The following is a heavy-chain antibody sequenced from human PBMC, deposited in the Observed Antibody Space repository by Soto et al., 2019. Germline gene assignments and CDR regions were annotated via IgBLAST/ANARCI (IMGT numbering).Heavy chain of an antibody. CDR2: IIPIFGTA. Sequence: SVKVSCKASGGTFSSYAISWVRQAPGQGLEWMGGIIPIFGTANYAQKFQGRVTITADESTSTAYMELSSLRSEDTAVYYCARVVAAAGTRWFDPWGQGTLVTVSS. CDR3: ARVVAAAGTRWFDP. V-gene: IGHV1-69*13. CDR1: GGTFSSYA. J-gene: IGHJ5*02. D-gene: IGHD6-13*01.